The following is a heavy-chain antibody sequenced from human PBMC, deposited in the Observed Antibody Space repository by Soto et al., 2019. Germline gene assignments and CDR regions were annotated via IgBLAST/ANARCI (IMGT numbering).Heavy chain of an antibody. CDR1: GFTFTYAW. CDR3: AADLPVWGAYAFDY. D-gene: IGHD3-16*01. J-gene: IGHJ4*02. CDR2: IKSKNDGGII. V-gene: IGHV3-15*07. Sequence: EVQLVESGGGLVEPGGSLRLSCAASGFTFTYAWLNWVRQAPGKGLEWVGRIKSKNDGGIIDHGAPVRGRFTISRDDSEDMVYLQMNSLKTDDTALYYCAADLPVWGAYAFDYWGQGTLVSVSS.